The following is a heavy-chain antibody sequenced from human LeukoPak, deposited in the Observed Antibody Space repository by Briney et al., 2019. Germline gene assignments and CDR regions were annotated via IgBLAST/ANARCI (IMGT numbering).Heavy chain of an antibody. CDR1: EFTFSSYA. J-gene: IGHJ3*02. CDR2: ISYDASNL. D-gene: IGHD4-17*01. V-gene: IGHV3-30-3*01. CDR3: AKDPDGDYIGTFDI. Sequence: GGSLRLSCAASEFTFSSYAMHWVRQAPGKGLEWVAVISYDASNLYYADSVKGRFTIFRDNSKNTLYLQMSSLRAEDTAIYYCAKDPDGDYIGTFDIWGQGTMVIVS.